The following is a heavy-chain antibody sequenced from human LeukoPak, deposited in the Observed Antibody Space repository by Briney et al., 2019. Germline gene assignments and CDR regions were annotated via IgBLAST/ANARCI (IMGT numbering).Heavy chain of an antibody. J-gene: IGHJ4*02. V-gene: IGHV3-30*03. D-gene: IGHD3-22*01. CDR3: ASDSSGYG. Sequence: PGGSLRLSCAVSGFSFGSYAMHWVRQAPGKGLQWVAGISNDGSDKHYGDSVKGRFTISRDNSKKTLYLQMNSLRTEDTAVYHCASDSSGYGWGQGTLVTVSS. CDR1: GFSFGSYA. CDR2: ISNDGSDK.